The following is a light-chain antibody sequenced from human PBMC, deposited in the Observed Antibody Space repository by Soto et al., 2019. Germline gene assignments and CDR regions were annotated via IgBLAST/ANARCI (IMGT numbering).Light chain of an antibody. CDR3: QQYDEWPLT. CDR1: QNVKTR. V-gene: IGKV3-15*01. Sequence: EKVMTQSLSTLYVSPGERATLSCRASQNVKTRLAWYQQKPGQAPRLLIYDAFTRATGIPARFSGSASGTEITLTISSLQSEDFAVYYSQQYDEWPLTFGGGTKVEIK. J-gene: IGKJ4*01. CDR2: DAF.